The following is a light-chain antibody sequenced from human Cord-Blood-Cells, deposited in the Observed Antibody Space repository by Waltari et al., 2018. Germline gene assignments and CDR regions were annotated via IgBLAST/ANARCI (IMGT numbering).Light chain of an antibody. Sequence: SYELTQPPSVSVSPGQTASITCSGDKLGDKYACWYQQKPGQYPVLVIYQDSKRPSGIPDRVSGSNSGNTATLTISGTQAMDEADYYCQAWDSSTVFGTGTKVTVL. CDR1: KLGDKY. CDR2: QDS. J-gene: IGLJ1*01. V-gene: IGLV3-1*01. CDR3: QAWDSSTV.